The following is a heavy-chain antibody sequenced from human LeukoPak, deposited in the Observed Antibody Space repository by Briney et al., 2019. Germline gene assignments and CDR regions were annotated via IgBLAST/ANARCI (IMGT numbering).Heavy chain of an antibody. D-gene: IGHD5-18*01. Sequence: GGSLRLSCAASGFTFDDYAMHWVRQAPGKGLEWVSGISWNSGSIGYADSVKGRFTISRDNAKNSLYLQMNSLRAEDTALYYCAKDTGYSYGSHDAFDIWGQGTMVTVSS. CDR2: ISWNSGSI. CDR1: GFTFDDYA. V-gene: IGHV3-9*01. J-gene: IGHJ3*02. CDR3: AKDTGYSYGSHDAFDI.